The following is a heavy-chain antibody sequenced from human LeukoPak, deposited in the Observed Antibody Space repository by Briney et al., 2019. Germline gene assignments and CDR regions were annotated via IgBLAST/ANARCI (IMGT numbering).Heavy chain of an antibody. CDR1: GFTFTSSA. V-gene: IGHV1-58*02. D-gene: IGHD3-10*01. CDR2: IVVGSGNT. CDR3: ARGLRYYGSELKNGWRYYYYYYYMDV. J-gene: IGHJ6*03. Sequence: EASVKVSCKASGFTFTSSAMQWVRQARGQRLEWIGWIVVGSGNTNYAQKFQERVTITRDMSTSTAYLELRSLRSDDTAVYYCARGLRYYGSELKNGWRYYYYYYYMDVWGKGTTVTVSS.